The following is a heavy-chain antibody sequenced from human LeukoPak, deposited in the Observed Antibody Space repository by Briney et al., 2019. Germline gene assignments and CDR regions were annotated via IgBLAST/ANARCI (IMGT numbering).Heavy chain of an antibody. Sequence: SETLSLTCAVYGGSFSGYYWSWIRQPPGKGLEWIGEINHSESANYNPSLRSRVTISADTSKNQFPLKLTSVTAADTAVYYCARDPGFCSGANCPYYSYYMVVWGKGTTVTVSS. CDR1: GGSFSGYY. CDR3: ARDPGFCSGANCPYYSYYMVV. J-gene: IGHJ6*03. V-gene: IGHV4-34*01. CDR2: INHSESA. D-gene: IGHD2-15*01.